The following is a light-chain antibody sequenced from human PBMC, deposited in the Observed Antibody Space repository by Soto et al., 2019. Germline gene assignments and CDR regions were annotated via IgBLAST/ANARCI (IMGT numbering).Light chain of an antibody. CDR1: SSNIGSNY. V-gene: IGLV1-47*01. CDR3: ASWDDSLSGNV. J-gene: IGLJ1*01. Sequence: QSVLTQPPSASGTPGQRVTISCSGSSSNIGSNYVYWYQQLPGTAPKLLIYRNNQRPSGVPDRFSGSKSGTSASLAISGLRSYDVFDYYCASWDDSLSGNVCGTGTKVTV. CDR2: RNN.